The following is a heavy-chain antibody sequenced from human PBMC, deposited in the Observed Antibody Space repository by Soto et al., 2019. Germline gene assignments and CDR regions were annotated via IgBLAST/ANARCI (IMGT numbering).Heavy chain of an antibody. CDR1: GFTFSSYG. V-gene: IGHV3-23*01. J-gene: IGHJ4*02. Sequence: GGALRLSCAASGFTFSSYGMTWVRQAPGKGLEWVSFSSATGAGTYYADSVKGRFTISRDNSKNTLYLQMTSLRADDTAVYYCAKDRRAGGNYGFYSDFWGQGALVTVSS. CDR2: SSATGAGT. D-gene: IGHD1-7*01. CDR3: AKDRRAGGNYGFYSDF.